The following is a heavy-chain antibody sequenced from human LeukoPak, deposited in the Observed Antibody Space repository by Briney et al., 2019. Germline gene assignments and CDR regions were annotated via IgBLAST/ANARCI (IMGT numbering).Heavy chain of an antibody. Sequence: SETLSLTCTVSGGSISSGSYYWSWIRQPAGKGLEWIGRISTSGSTNYNPSLKSRVTISVDTSKKLNSVTAADTAVYYCARENVDTAMVSSPRKYNWFDPWGQGTLVTVSS. CDR1: GGSISSGSYY. V-gene: IGHV4-61*02. CDR3: ARENVDTAMVSSPRKYNWFDP. D-gene: IGHD5-18*01. CDR2: ISTSGST. J-gene: IGHJ5*02.